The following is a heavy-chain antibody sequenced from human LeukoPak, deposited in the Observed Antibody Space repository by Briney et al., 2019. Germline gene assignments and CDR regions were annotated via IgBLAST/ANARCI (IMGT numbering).Heavy chain of an antibody. Sequence: GGSLRLSSAASGFTFGGYAMSWVRQAPGKGLEWVSLISGSGDAYDADSVQGRFTISRDNSKNTLYLQMNSLRAEDTAVYYCVKDGHYPDNSGYYYEDSWGQGTLVTVSS. D-gene: IGHD3-22*01. J-gene: IGHJ4*02. CDR1: GFTFGGYA. V-gene: IGHV3-23*01. CDR3: VKDGHYPDNSGYYYEDS. CDR2: ISGSGDA.